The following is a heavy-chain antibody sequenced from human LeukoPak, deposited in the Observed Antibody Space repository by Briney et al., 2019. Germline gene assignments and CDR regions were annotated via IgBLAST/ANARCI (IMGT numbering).Heavy chain of an antibody. Sequence: ASVEVSCKASGGTFSSYAISWVRQAPGQGLEWMGRIIPILGIANYAQKFQGRVTITADKSTSTAYMELSSLRSEDTAVYYCASSPLTVTSTFDYWGQGTLVTVSS. D-gene: IGHD4-17*01. CDR1: GGTFSSYA. V-gene: IGHV1-69*04. CDR3: ASSPLTVTSTFDY. CDR2: IIPILGIA. J-gene: IGHJ4*02.